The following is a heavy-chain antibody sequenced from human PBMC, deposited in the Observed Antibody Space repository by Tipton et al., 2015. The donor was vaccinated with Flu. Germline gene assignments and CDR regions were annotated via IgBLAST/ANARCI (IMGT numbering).Heavy chain of an antibody. V-gene: IGHV3-66*02. D-gene: IGHD1-26*01. Sequence: VQLVQSGGGLVQPGGSLRLSCAASGFTFSDYWMAWVRQAPGKGLEWVSVIYTGGRTHYADSVQGRFTISRDISKNTLYLQMNRLRTEDTAVYYCVRSGYSYGYVDYWGQGTLVTVPS. CDR2: IYTGGRT. CDR3: VRSGYSYGYVDY. J-gene: IGHJ4*02. CDR1: GFTFSDYW.